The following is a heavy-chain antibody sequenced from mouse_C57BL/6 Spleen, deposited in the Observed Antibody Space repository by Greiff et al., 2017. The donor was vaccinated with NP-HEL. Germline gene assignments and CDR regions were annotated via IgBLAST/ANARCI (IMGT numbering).Heavy chain of an antibody. J-gene: IGHJ1*03. CDR2: IDPNSGGT. CDR3: GTGLYWYFDV. V-gene: IGHV1-72*01. CDR1: GYTFTSYW. D-gene: IGHD3-1*01. Sequence: QVQLQQPGAELVKPGASVKLSCKASGYTFTSYWMHWVKQRPGRGLEWIGRIDPNSGGTKYNEKFKSKATLTVDKPSSTVYMQFSSLISEDSAVYYCGTGLYWYFDVWGTGTTVTVSS.